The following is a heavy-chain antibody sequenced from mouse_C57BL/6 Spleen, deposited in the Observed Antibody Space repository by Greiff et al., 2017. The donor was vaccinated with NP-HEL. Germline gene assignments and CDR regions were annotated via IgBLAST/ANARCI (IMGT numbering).Heavy chain of an antibody. CDR3: ARGTQFAY. Sequence: QVQLQQPGAELVRPGSSVKLSCKASGYTFSSYWMDWVKQRPGQGLEWIGNIYPSDSETHYNQKFKDKATLTVDKSSSTAYMQLSSLTSEDSAVYYCARGTQFAYWGQGTLVTVSA. V-gene: IGHV1-61*01. CDR1: GYTFSSYW. D-gene: IGHD3-3*01. J-gene: IGHJ3*01. CDR2: IYPSDSET.